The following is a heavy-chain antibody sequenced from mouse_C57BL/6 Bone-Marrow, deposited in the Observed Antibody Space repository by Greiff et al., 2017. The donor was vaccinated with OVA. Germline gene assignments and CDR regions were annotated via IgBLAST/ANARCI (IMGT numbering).Heavy chain of an antibody. CDR3: ARDGYYGNYALFAY. CDR1: GFTFSSYA. D-gene: IGHD2-1*01. J-gene: IGHJ3*01. Sequence: EVKLQESGGGLVKPGGSLKLSCAASGFTFSSYAMSWVRQTTEKRLEWVATISDGGSYTYYPDNVKGRFTISRDNAKNNLYLQMSHLKSEDTAMYYCARDGYYGNYALFAYWGQGTLVTVSA. CDR2: ISDGGSYT. V-gene: IGHV5-4*01.